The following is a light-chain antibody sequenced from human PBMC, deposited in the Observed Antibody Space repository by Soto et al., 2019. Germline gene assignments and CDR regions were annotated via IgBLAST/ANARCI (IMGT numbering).Light chain of an antibody. J-gene: IGLJ2*01. V-gene: IGLV2-23*02. CDR1: SSDVGSYDL. Sequence: SALTQPASVSGSPGQSITISCTGTSSDVGSYDLVSWYQQLPGRAPKLIIYDDFRRPSGVSNRFSGSKSGNTASLTVSGLQAEDEADYYCCSYAGSSTFVFGGGTKVTVL. CDR3: CSYAGSSTFV. CDR2: DDF.